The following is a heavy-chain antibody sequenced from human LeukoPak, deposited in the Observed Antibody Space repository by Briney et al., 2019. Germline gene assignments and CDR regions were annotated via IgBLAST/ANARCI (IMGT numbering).Heavy chain of an antibody. CDR1: GASISSYY. CDR3: ARHVSYGHFDY. D-gene: IGHD5-18*01. CDR2: IYTSGST. Sequence: SETLSLTCSVSGASISSYYWSWIRQPAGKGLEWIGRIYTSGSTNYNPSLKSRVTISVDKSKNQLSLKLTSVTAADTAVYYCARHVSYGHFDYWGQGTLVTVSS. J-gene: IGHJ4*02. V-gene: IGHV4-4*07.